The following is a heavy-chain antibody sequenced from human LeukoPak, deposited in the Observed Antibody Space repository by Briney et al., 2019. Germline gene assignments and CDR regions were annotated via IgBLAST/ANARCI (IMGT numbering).Heavy chain of an antibody. J-gene: IGHJ3*02. CDR1: GGSFSGHY. CDR3: ARGRDFTWSFDI. V-gene: IGHV4-34*01. CDR2: INHSGST. Sequence: SETLSLTCAVYGGSFSGHYWSWIRQPPGKGLEWIGEINHSGSTNYNPSLKSRVTISVDTSKNQFSLKLSSVTAADTAVYYCARGRDFTWSFDIWGQGTMVTVSS. D-gene: IGHD2-15*01.